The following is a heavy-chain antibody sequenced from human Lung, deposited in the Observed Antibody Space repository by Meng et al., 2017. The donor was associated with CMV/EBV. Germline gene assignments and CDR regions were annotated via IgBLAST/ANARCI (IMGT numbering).Heavy chain of an antibody. CDR3: ARDPSGSYTYYYGMDI. J-gene: IGHJ6*02. Sequence: GESLKISCAVSGVTFSDYAMHWVRQAPGKGLEWVTMISYDGTSKFYADSVKGRFTVSRDNSRNTLYLHMNSLRGDDTAVYYCARDPSGSYTYYYGMDIWGQGNXVXVSS. V-gene: IGHV3-30-3*01. D-gene: IGHD1-26*01. CDR1: GVTFSDYA. CDR2: ISYDGTSK.